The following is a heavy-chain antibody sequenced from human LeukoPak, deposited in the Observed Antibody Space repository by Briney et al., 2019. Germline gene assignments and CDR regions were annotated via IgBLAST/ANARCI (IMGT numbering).Heavy chain of an antibody. Sequence: PGGSLRLSCAASGFTFSTYSMNWVRQAPGKGLEWVSFIDTTTSYIYYGDSVKGRFTISRDNAKNSLYLQMNSLRAEDTAVFYCARWNNDWEFDYWGQGTLVSVSS. D-gene: IGHD1/OR15-1a*01. J-gene: IGHJ4*02. CDR1: GFTFSTYS. CDR2: IDTTTSYI. CDR3: ARWNNDWEFDY. V-gene: IGHV3-21*01.